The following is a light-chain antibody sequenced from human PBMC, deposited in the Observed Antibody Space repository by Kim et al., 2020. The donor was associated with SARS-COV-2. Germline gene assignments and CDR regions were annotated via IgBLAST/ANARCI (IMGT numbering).Light chain of an antibody. Sequence: ASVGDRVTITCRARQGISTYLAWDQQRPGKLPNLLNHGATTLQSGVPSRFSGSGSGTDFTFTISSLQPEDVGTYYCQRYNNAPRLTFGGGTKLEI. J-gene: IGKJ4*01. CDR1: QGISTY. V-gene: IGKV1-27*01. CDR2: GAT. CDR3: QRYNNAPRLT.